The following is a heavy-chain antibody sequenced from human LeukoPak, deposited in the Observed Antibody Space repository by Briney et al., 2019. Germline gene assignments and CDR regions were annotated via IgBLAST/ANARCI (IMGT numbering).Heavy chain of an antibody. CDR1: GGSFSGYY. CDR3: ARVTPGIAARPFDY. J-gene: IGHJ4*02. Sequence: SETLSLTCAVYGGSFSGYYWSWIRQPPGKGLEWIGEINHNGSTNYNPSLKSRVTISVDTSKNQFSLKLSSVTAADTAVYYCARVTPGIAARPFDYWGQGTLSPSPQ. V-gene: IGHV4-34*01. D-gene: IGHD6-6*01. CDR2: INHNGST.